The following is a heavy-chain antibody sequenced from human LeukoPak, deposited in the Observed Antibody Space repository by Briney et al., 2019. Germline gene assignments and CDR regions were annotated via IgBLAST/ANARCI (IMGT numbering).Heavy chain of an antibody. J-gene: IGHJ6*03. D-gene: IGHD4-17*01. V-gene: IGHV1-8*01. CDR2: MNPNSGNT. Sequence: ASVKVSCKASGYTLTGYDINWVRQATGQGLEWMGCMNPNSGNTGYAQKFQGRVTMTRNTSINTAYMELSSLRSEDTAVYYCARDGAQVRSPYYYGYYLDLWGKGTPVTVSS. CDR1: GYTLTGYD. CDR3: ARDGAQVRSPYYYGYYLDL.